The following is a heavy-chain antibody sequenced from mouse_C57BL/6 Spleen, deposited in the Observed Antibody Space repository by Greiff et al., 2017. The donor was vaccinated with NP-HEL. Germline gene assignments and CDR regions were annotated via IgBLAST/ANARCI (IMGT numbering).Heavy chain of an antibody. Sequence: QVQLQQSGAELVRPGASVTLSCKASGYTFTDYEMHWVKQTPVHGLEWIGAIDPETGGTAYNQKFKGKAILTADKSSSTAYMELRSLTSEDSAVDYCTRWGYYGSSPWFAYWGQGTLVTVSA. V-gene: IGHV1-15*01. CDR3: TRWGYYGSSPWFAY. J-gene: IGHJ3*01. CDR2: IDPETGGT. D-gene: IGHD1-1*01. CDR1: GYTFTDYE.